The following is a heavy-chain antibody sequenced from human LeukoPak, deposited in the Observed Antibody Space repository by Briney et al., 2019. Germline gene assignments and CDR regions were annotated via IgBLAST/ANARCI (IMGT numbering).Heavy chain of an antibody. CDR1: GYTFTCYY. CDR3: ARDRTRSYSSGWPTRNGMLPDY. J-gene: IGHJ4*02. D-gene: IGHD6-19*01. Sequence: ASVKVSCKASGYTFTCYYMHWVRQAPGQGLEWMGWINPNSGGTNYAQKFQGRVTMTRDTSISTAYMELSRLRSDDTAVYYCARDRTRSYSSGWPTRNGMLPDYWGQGTLVTVSS. CDR2: INPNSGGT. V-gene: IGHV1-2*02.